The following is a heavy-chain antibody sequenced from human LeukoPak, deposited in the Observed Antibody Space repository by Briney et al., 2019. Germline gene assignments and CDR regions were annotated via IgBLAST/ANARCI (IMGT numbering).Heavy chain of an antibody. V-gene: IGHV1-69*13. Sequence: ASVKVFCKASGGTFSSYAISWVRQAPGQGLEWMGGIIPILGTANYAQKFQGRVTITADESTSTAYMELSSLRSEDTAVYYCARRYCSSTSCYTHWFDPWGQGTLVTVSS. CDR1: GGTFSSYA. CDR3: ARRYCSSTSCYTHWFDP. J-gene: IGHJ5*02. D-gene: IGHD2-2*02. CDR2: IIPILGTA.